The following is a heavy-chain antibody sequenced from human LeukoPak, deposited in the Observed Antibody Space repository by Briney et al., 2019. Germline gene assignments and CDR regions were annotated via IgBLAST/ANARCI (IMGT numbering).Heavy chain of an antibody. J-gene: IGHJ5*02. CDR1: GYTFTGYY. V-gene: IGHV1-2*06. Sequence: ASVKVSCKASGYTFTGYYMHWVRQAPGQGLEWMGRINPNSGGTNYAQKFQGRVTMTRDTSISTAYMELSRLRPDDTAVYYCARGVSIAARREYNWFDPWGQGTLVTVSS. CDR2: INPNSGGT. D-gene: IGHD6-6*01. CDR3: ARGVSIAARREYNWFDP.